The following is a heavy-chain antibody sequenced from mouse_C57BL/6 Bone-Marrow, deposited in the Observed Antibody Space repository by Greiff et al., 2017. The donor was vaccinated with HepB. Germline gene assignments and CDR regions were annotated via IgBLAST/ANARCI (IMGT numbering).Heavy chain of an antibody. V-gene: IGHV1-59*01. CDR1: GYTFTSYW. J-gene: IGHJ3*01. CDR2: IDPSDSYT. Sequence: QVQLQQPGAELVRPGTSVKLSCKASGYTFTSYWMHWVKQRPGQGLEWIGVIDPSDSYTKYNQKFKGKATLTVDTSSSTAYMQLSSLTSEDSAVYYCAGGAYWGQGTLVTVSA. CDR3: AGGAY.